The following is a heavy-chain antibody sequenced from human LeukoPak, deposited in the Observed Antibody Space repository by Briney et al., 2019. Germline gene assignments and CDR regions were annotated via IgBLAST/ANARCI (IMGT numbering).Heavy chain of an antibody. J-gene: IGHJ3*02. CDR2: IDTSGSYI. CDR1: GFTFTSYG. D-gene: IGHD3-9*01. Sequence: GGSLRLSCTASGFTFTSYGMNWVRQAPGKGLEWVSFIDTSGSYIYYGDSLKGRVTISRDNAKNSLYLQMNGLRAEDTAVYYCARSSHAVSYDILTGYSDAFDIWGQGTMVTVSS. V-gene: IGHV3-21*01. CDR3: ARSSHAVSYDILTGYSDAFDI.